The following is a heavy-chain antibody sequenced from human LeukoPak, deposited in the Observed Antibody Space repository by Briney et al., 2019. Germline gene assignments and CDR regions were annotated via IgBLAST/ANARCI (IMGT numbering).Heavy chain of an antibody. V-gene: IGHV3-30*18. CDR3: AKDPNPGIVVTGMDY. CDR2: ISYDGSNK. J-gene: IGHJ4*02. CDR1: GFTFSNYG. Sequence: PGRSLRLSCAASGFTFSNYGMHWVRQAPGKGLEWVAVISYDGSNKYYADSVKGRFTISRDNSKNTLYLQMNSLRAEDTAVYYCAKDPNPGIVVTGMDYWGQGTLVTVSS. D-gene: IGHD3-22*01.